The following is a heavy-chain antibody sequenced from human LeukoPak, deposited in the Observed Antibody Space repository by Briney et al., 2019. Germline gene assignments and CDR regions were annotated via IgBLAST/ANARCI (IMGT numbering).Heavy chain of an antibody. V-gene: IGHV5-51*01. D-gene: IGHD1-26*01. CDR3: ARHSGKLDY. CDR1: GYSFTSYW. CDR2: IYPGGSDT. J-gene: IGHJ4*02. Sequence: VESLKISCQCSGYSFTSYWIALVRQMPGKGLEWVGIIYPGGSDTRYSPSFQGQVTISADKSISTAYLQWSSLKASDTAMYYCARHSGKLDYWGQGTLVTVSS.